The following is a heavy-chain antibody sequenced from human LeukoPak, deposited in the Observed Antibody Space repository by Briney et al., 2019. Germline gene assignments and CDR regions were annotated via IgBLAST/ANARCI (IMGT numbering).Heavy chain of an antibody. J-gene: IGHJ4*02. Sequence: TGGSLRLSCAASGFTFSSYSMNWVRQAPGKGLEWVSYISRSAIYYADSVKGRFTISRDNAKNSLYLQMNSLRAEDTAVYYCTRYCSSDICYRAFDYWGQGTLVTVSS. CDR2: ISRSAI. CDR3: TRYCSSDICYRAFDY. D-gene: IGHD2-2*02. CDR1: GFTFSSYS. V-gene: IGHV3-48*01.